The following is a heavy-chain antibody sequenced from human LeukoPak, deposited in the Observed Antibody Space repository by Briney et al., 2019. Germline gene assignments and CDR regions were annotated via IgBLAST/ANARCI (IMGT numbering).Heavy chain of an antibody. CDR2: IRYDGSNK. CDR3: TTNPVIAAAEGARFDY. V-gene: IGHV3-30*02. J-gene: IGHJ4*02. CDR1: GFTFSSYG. Sequence: GGSLRLSCAASGFTFSSYGMHWVRQAPGKGLEWVAFIRYDGSNKYYADSVKGRFTISRDNSKNTLYLQMNSLRAEDTAVYYCTTNPVIAAAEGARFDYWGQGTLVTVSS. D-gene: IGHD6-13*01.